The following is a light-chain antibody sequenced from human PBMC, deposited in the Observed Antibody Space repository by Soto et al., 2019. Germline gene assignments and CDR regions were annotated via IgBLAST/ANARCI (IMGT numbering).Light chain of an antibody. J-gene: IGLJ1*01. CDR1: NSDVGGYNY. CDR2: DVS. V-gene: IGLV2-14*01. CDR3: SSYTSAGTPLDV. Sequence: QSVLTQPASVSGSPGQSITISCTGTNSDVGGYNYVSWYQQHPGKAPKLMIYDVSYRPSGVSNRFSGSKSANTASLTISGLQAEDEADYYCSSYTSAGTPLDVFGTGTKVTVL.